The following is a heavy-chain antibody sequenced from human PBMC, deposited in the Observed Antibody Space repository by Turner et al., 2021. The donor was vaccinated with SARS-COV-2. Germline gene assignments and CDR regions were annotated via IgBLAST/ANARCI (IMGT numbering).Heavy chain of an antibody. CDR1: GGSISSSSYY. D-gene: IGHD1-26*01. J-gene: IGHJ4*02. CDR2: IYYSGST. Sequence: QLQLQESGPGLVKPSETLSLTCTVSGGSISSSSYYWGWIRQPPGKGLEWIGSIYYSGSTYYNPSLKSRVTISVDTSKNQFSLKLSSVTAADTAVYYCATRTVDLSGSYYYFDYWGQGTLVTVSS. CDR3: ATRTVDLSGSYYYFDY. V-gene: IGHV4-39*01.